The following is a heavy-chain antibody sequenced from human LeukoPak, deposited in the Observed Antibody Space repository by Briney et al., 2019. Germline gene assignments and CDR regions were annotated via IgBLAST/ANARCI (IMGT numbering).Heavy chain of an antibody. Sequence: PSQTLSLTCTVSGGSISSGGYYWSWIRQHPGKGLEWIGYIYYSGTTYYNPSLKSRVTISVDTSKNQFSLKLSSVTAADTALYYCARVPAAIGYSSSSGGFDYWGQGTLVTVSP. V-gene: IGHV4-31*03. CDR2: IYYSGTT. CDR3: ARVPAAIGYSSSSGGFDY. D-gene: IGHD6-6*01. J-gene: IGHJ4*02. CDR1: GGSISSGGYY.